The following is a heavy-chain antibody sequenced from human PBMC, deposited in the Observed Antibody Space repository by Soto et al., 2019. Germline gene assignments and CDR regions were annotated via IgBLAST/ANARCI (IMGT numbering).Heavy chain of an antibody. V-gene: IGHV1-18*01. Sequence: QVQLVQSGAEVKKPGASVKVSCKASGYTFTSYGIIWVRQAPGQGLERIGWISAYNGNTPFAQKLQGRVTMTTDTSTSPAYMELRSLRSDGTAVYYCASDRGSYALDSWGAGALVTVSS. CDR2: ISAYNGNT. D-gene: IGHD1-26*01. J-gene: IGHJ4*02. CDR1: GYTFTSYG. CDR3: ASDRGSYALDS.